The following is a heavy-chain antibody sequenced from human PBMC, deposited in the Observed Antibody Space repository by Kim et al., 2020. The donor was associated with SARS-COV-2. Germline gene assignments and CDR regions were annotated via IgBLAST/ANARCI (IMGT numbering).Heavy chain of an antibody. J-gene: IGHJ4*02. Sequence: DSVKGRFTISRDNTKNTLYLQMNSRRAEDTAVYYCAKGALVVPAAMYFDYWGQGTLVTVSS. V-gene: IGHV3-23*01. CDR3: AKGALVVPAAMYFDY. D-gene: IGHD2-2*01.